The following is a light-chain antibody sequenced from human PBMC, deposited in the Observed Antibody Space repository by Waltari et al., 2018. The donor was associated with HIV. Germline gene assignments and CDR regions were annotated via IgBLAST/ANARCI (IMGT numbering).Light chain of an antibody. J-gene: IGKJ1*01. CDR2: DAS. V-gene: IGKV3-11*01. CDR1: QSVSNY. Sequence: EIVLTQSPATLSLSPGERATLSCRASQSVSNYLAWYQQKPGQAPRLLIFDASNRAAGIAARFSGSGSGTDFTLTISSLEPEDFAVYYCQHFGTSRWTFGPGTKVEIK. CDR3: QHFGTSRWT.